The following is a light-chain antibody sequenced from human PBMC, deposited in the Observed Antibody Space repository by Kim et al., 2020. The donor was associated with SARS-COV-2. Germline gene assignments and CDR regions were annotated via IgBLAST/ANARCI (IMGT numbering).Light chain of an antibody. J-gene: IGLJ2*01. CDR1: SGSIASKY. Sequence: GKTVTISGTRSSGSIASKYVQWYQQRPGSAPTSVIYAENQSPSSVPVRFSGSIDSSSNSASLTISGLQTEDEADYYCQSYDGSNQVFGGGTQLTVL. CDR2: AEN. V-gene: IGLV6-57*03. CDR3: QSYDGSNQV.